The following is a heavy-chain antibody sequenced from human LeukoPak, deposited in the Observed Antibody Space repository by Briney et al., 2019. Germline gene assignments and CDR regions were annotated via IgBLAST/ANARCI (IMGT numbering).Heavy chain of an antibody. D-gene: IGHD2-8*01. Sequence: PSETLSLTCTVSGGSISSGSDYWSWIRQPAGKGLEWIGRIYTSGSTDYNPSLKSRVTISVDTSKNQFSLKLSSVTAADTAVYYSARSPYCTNGVCYSRYYFDYWGQGTLVTVSS. CDR1: GGSISSGSDY. J-gene: IGHJ4*02. CDR2: IYTSGST. CDR3: ARSPYCTNGVCYSRYYFDY. V-gene: IGHV4-61*02.